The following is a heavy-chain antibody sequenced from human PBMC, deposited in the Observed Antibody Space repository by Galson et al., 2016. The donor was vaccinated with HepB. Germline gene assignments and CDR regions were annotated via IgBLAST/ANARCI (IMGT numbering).Heavy chain of an antibody. CDR3: AREPPALGHLGAS. CDR1: GFTLSGDY. D-gene: IGHD3-16*01. J-gene: IGHJ5*02. CDR2: LYLDGSA. Sequence: SLRLSCAVSGFTLSGDYVTWVRQAPGAGLQWVSLLYLDGSAYYADSVKGRFTMSRDLSKNSLFLQMSSLRPEDTATYYCAREPPALGHLGASWGQGTPVTVSS. V-gene: IGHV3-53*01.